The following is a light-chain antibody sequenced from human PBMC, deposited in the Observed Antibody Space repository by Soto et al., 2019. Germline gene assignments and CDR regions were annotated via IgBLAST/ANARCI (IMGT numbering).Light chain of an antibody. CDR1: QSVSSNY. Sequence: LVWTQSPGTLSLSPGERATLPCRASQSVSSNYLAWYQQKPGQAPRLLIYGASSRATGIPDRFSGSGSGTDFTLTISGLEPEDFAVYYCQQYGSSPQTFGQGTRLEIK. CDR3: QQYGSSPQT. CDR2: GAS. V-gene: IGKV3-20*01. J-gene: IGKJ5*01.